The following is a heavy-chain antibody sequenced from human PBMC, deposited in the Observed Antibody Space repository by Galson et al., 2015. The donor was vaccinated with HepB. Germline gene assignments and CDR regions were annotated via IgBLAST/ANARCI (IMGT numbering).Heavy chain of an antibody. J-gene: IGHJ4*02. CDR2: IQYDGNNE. D-gene: IGHD3-22*01. Sequence: LRLSCAASGFTFSSYGMHWVRQAPGKGLEWVTFIQYDGNNEFYADSVKGRFTISRDNSKNTLYLQMNSLRAEDTAVYYCARDRYYYDSSGYYYVDYWGQGTLVTVSS. CDR1: GFTFSSYG. CDR3: ARDRYYYDSSGYYYVDY. V-gene: IGHV3-30*02.